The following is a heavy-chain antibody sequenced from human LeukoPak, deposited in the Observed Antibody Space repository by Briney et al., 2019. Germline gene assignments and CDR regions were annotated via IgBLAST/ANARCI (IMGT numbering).Heavy chain of an antibody. J-gene: IGHJ6*03. CDR1: GFSFSSYN. V-gene: IGHV3-21*01. CDR3: ARDPYSGTYGDTYYYYMDV. Sequence: GGSLRLPCAASGFSFSSYNMNWARQAPGKGLEWVSSITSSSTYTFYADSVKGRFTISRDNARNSLYLQMNSLRAEDTAVYYCARDPYSGTYGDTYYYYMDVWGKGTTVTIS. CDR2: ITSSSTYT. D-gene: IGHD1-26*01.